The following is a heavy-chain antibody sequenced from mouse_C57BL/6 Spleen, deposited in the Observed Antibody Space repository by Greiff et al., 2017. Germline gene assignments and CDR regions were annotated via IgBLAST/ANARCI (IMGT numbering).Heavy chain of an antibody. CDR2: ISDGGSYT. Sequence: EVHLVESGGGLVKPGGSLKLSCAASGFTFSSYAMSWVRQTPEKRLEWVATISDGGSYTYYPDNVKGRFTISRDNAKNNLYLQMSHLKSEDTAMYYCARDRYYGSSYYYAMDYWGQGTSVTVSS. CDR3: ARDRYYGSSYYYAMDY. D-gene: IGHD1-1*01. J-gene: IGHJ4*01. CDR1: GFTFSSYA. V-gene: IGHV5-4*01.